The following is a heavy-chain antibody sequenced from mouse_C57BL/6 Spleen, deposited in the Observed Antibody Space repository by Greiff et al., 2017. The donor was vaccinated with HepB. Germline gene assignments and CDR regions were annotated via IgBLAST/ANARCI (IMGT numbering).Heavy chain of an antibody. V-gene: IGHV5-4*01. J-gene: IGHJ3*01. CDR3: ARDTDDYDWFAY. CDR1: GFTFSSYA. D-gene: IGHD2-4*01. Sequence: EVKVVESGGGLVKPGGSLKLSCAASGFTFSSYAMSWVRQTPEKRLEWVATISDGGSYTYYPDNVKGRFTISSDNAKNNLYLQMSHLKSEDTAMYYCARDTDDYDWFAYWGQGTLVTVSA. CDR2: ISDGGSYT.